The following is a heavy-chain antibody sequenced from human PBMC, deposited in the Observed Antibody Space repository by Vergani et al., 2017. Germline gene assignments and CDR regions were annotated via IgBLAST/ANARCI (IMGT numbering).Heavy chain of an antibody. J-gene: IGHJ4*02. D-gene: IGHD1-26*01. CDR3: TTDPSGVYYPMPFDY. CDR1: GFTFSNAW. Sequence: EVQLVESGGGLVKPGGSLRLSCAASGFTFSNAWMSWVRQAPGKGLEWVGRIKSKTDGGTTDYAAHVKGRFTISRDDSKNTLYLQMNSLKTEDTAVYYCTTDPSGVYYPMPFDYWGQGTLVTVSS. V-gene: IGHV3-15*01. CDR2: IKSKTDGGTT.